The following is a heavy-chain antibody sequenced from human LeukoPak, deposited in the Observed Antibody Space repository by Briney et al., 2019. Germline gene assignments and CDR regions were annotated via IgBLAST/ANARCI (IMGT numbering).Heavy chain of an antibody. CDR2: INPNSGGT. CDR1: GYTFTGYY. D-gene: IGHD1-26*01. J-gene: IGHJ3*02. V-gene: IGHV1-2*04. CDR3: TRRVITVSLGASDAFDI. Sequence: ASVKVSCKASGYTFTGYYMHWVRQAPGQGLEWMGWINPNSGGTNYAQKFQGWVTMTRDTSISTAYMELSRLRSDDTAVYYCTRRVITVSLGASDAFDIWGQGTMVTVSS.